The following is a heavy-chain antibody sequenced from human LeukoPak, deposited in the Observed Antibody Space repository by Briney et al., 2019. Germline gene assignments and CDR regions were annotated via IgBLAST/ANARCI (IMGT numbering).Heavy chain of an antibody. J-gene: IGHJ4*01. Sequence: SETLSLTCTVSGGSISSSSYYWGWIRQPPGKGLEWIGSIYYSGSAYYSPSLRSRVTVSVDTSKDQFSLKLSSVTAADSAVYYCARHKTLLSFGEFNFDYWGQGTLVTVSS. CDR2: IYYSGSA. V-gene: IGHV4-39*01. D-gene: IGHD3-10*01. CDR1: GGSISSSSYY. CDR3: ARHKTLLSFGEFNFDY.